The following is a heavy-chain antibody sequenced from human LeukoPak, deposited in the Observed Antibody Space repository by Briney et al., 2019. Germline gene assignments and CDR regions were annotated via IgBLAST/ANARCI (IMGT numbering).Heavy chain of an antibody. Sequence: GGSLRLSCAVSGFTFTDYSMNWVRQAPGKGLEWVSSISSSSNYIYYADSVKGRFTISRDNAKNSLYLQMNNLRAEDAAVYYCARDPGLPRAYTVDYWGQGTLVTVSS. CDR2: ISSSSNYI. D-gene: IGHD1-1*01. V-gene: IGHV3-21*01. CDR1: GFTFTDYS. J-gene: IGHJ4*02. CDR3: ARDPGLPRAYTVDY.